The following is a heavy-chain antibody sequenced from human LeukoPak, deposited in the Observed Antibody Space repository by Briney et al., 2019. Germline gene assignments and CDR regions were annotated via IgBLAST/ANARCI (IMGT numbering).Heavy chain of an antibody. J-gene: IGHJ1*01. CDR2: ISSSGSTI. CDR3: ATRCDYDGSGSYPEYFQH. V-gene: IGHV3-11*01. Sequence: PGGSLRLSCAASGFTFSDYDMSWIRQAPGKGLEWVSYISSSGSTIYYADSVKGRFTISRDNAKNALYLQMNSLRAEDTAVYYCATRCDYDGSGSYPEYFQHWGQGTLVTVSS. CDR1: GFTFSDYD. D-gene: IGHD3-10*01.